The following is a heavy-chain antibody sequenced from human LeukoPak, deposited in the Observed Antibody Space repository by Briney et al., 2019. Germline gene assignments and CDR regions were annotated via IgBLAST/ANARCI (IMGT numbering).Heavy chain of an antibody. D-gene: IGHD6-13*01. CDR3: ARGRSSSWYARYYFDY. CDR2: INHSGST. Sequence: SETLSLTCAVYGGSFSGYYWSWIRQPPGRGLEWSGEINHSGSTNYNPSLKGRVTISVDTSKNQFSLKLSSVTAADTAVYYCARGRSSSWYARYYFDYWGQGTLVTVSS. CDR1: GGSFSGYY. J-gene: IGHJ4*02. V-gene: IGHV4-34*01.